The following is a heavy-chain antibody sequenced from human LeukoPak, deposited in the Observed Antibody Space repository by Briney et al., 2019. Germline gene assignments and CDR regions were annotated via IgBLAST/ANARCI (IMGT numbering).Heavy chain of an antibody. CDR1: GLTFSNYA. D-gene: IGHD3-22*01. J-gene: IGHJ4*02. V-gene: IGHV3-23*01. CDR3: AKGLGFYDSSAYHY. Sequence: PGGSLRLSCAASGLTFSNYAMSWVRQAPGKGLEWVSSVSGNGGSTYYADSVKGRFTISRDNPKNTLYLQMNSLRAEDTAVYYCAKGLGFYDSSAYHYWGQGTLVTVSS. CDR2: VSGNGGST.